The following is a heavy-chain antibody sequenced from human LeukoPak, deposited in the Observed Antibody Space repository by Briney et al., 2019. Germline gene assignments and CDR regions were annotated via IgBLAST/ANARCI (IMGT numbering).Heavy chain of an antibody. CDR2: IYHSGST. J-gene: IGHJ4*02. CDR3: ARLVSGGIDY. V-gene: IGHV4-38-2*01. CDR1: GYSISSGYY. D-gene: IGHD6-13*01. Sequence: SETLSPTCAVSGYSISSGYYWGWIRQPPGKGLEWIGSIYHSGSTYYNPSLKSRVTISVDTSKNQFSLKLSSVTAADTAVYYCARLVSGGIDYWGQGTLVTVSS.